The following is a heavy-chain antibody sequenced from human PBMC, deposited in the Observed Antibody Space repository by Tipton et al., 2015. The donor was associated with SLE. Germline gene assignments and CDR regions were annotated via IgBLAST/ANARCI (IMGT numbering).Heavy chain of an antibody. CDR3: ARAGGFPYYYSYMDV. V-gene: IGHV3-30*04. D-gene: IGHD2-15*01. Sequence: SLRLSCAASGFTFSSYAMHWVRQAPGKGLEWVAVISYDGSNKYYADSVKGRFTISRDNSKNTLYLQMNSLRAEDTAVYYCARAGGFPYYYSYMDVWGKGTTVTVSS. CDR1: GFTFSSYA. J-gene: IGHJ6*03. CDR2: ISYDGSNK.